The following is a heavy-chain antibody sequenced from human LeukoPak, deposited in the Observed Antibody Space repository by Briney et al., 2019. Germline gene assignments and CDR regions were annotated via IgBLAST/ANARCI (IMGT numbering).Heavy chain of an antibody. CDR3: AGNYYGSGSYYSEDRY. J-gene: IGHJ4*02. CDR2: VYRSGGGNK. V-gene: IGHV4-4*02. Sequence: PSETLSPTCAVSGGSLSTTSWWVWLRQPPGKGLEWIGEVYRSGGGNKNYNPSLKSRATISIDTSRNQFSLKLSSVTAADTAVYYCAGNYYGSGSYYSEDRYWGQGTLVTVSS. D-gene: IGHD3-10*01. CDR1: GGSLSTTSW.